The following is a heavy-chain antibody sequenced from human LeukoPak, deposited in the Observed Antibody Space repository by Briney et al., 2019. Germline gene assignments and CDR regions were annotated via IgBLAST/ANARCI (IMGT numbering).Heavy chain of an antibody. CDR1: GGSISSYY. J-gene: IGHJ4*02. Sequence: PSETLSLTCTVSGGSISSYYWSWIRQPPGKGLEWIGYIYYSGTTNSSPSLKSRVTISVDTSKNQFSLKLTSVTAADTAVYYCASVPYDSRWYGYFDYWGQGTLVTVSS. D-gene: IGHD6-13*01. V-gene: IGHV4-59*01. CDR3: ASVPYDSRWYGYFDY. CDR2: IYYSGTT.